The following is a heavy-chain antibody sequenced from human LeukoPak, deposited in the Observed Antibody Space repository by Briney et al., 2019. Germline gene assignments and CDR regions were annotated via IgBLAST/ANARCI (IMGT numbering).Heavy chain of an antibody. J-gene: IGHJ4*02. CDR1: GFTFSSYS. Sequence: GGSLRLSCAASGFTFSSYSMNWVRQAPGKGLEWVSSISSNSTYVFYADSMKGRFTISRDNAKNSLSLQMNSLRAEDTAVYYCARDQVDRIWYFDYWGQGTLVTVSS. CDR2: ISSNSTYV. CDR3: ARDQVDRIWYFDY. V-gene: IGHV3-21*01. D-gene: IGHD1-14*01.